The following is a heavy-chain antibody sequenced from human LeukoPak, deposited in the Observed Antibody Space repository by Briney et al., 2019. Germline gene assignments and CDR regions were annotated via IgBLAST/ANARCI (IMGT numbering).Heavy chain of an antibody. CDR3: TRGGGYCSGNPCHSYDAFDV. D-gene: IGHD2-15*01. Sequence: GGSLRLSCAASGFTFSNYWMNWVRQAPGKGLEWVGNIKQDGSEKYYVDSVKGRHTISRDNAHNSLYLQMNSLRAEDTAVYYCTRGGGYCSGNPCHSYDAFDVWVQGTVVTVSS. CDR1: GFTFSNYW. V-gene: IGHV3-7*02. CDR2: IKQDGSEK. J-gene: IGHJ3*01.